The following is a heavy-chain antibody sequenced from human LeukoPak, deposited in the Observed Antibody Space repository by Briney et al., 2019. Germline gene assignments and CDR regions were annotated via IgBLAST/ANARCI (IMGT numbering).Heavy chain of an antibody. J-gene: IGHJ3*02. D-gene: IGHD1-26*01. V-gene: IGHV3-30*18. CDR2: ISFEGSNK. Sequence: GRSLRLSCAASGFTFSSYGMHWVRQAPGKGLEWVATISFEGSNKYYADSVKGRFTISRDNSKNTLYLQMNSLRAEDTAVYYCAKDNVGYYPSAFDIWGQGTMVTVSS. CDR3: AKDNVGYYPSAFDI. CDR1: GFTFSSYG.